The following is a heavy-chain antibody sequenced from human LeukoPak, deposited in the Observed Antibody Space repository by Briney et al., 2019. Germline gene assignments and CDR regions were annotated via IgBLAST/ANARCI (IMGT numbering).Heavy chain of an antibody. D-gene: IGHD6-19*01. V-gene: IGHV7-4-1*02. J-gene: IGHJ4*02. CDR3: ARDPGAAVAGFDY. CDR2: INTNTGNP. CDR1: GGTFSSYA. Sequence: ASVKVSCKASGGTFSSYAISWVRQAPGQGLEWMGWINTNTGNPTYAQGFTGRFVFSLDTSVSTAYLQISSLKAEDTAVYYCARDPGAAVAGFDYWGQGTLVTVSS.